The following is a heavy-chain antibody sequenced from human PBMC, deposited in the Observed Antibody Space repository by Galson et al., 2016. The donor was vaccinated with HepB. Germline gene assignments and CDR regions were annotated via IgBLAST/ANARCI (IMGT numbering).Heavy chain of an antibody. CDR3: AQQRWGVVVPATIDY. J-gene: IGHJ4*02. D-gene: IGHD2-2*01. CDR2: ISAYSGNT. CDR1: GYTFTTFG. Sequence: SVKVSCKASGYTFTTFGISWVRQAPGQGLEWMGWISAYSGNTNYAQSLQGRVTLTTDTSTSTAYMELRSLRPDETAVYYCAQQRWGVVVPATIDYWGQGSLVTVSS. V-gene: IGHV1-18*04.